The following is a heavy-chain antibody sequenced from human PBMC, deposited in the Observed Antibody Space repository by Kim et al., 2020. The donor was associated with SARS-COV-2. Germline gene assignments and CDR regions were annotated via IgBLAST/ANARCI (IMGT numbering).Heavy chain of an antibody. CDR1: GFTFSDYY. CDR3: AGDMLERRLPSRDYYYYYGMDV. Sequence: GGSLRLSCAASGFTFSDYYMSWIRQAPGKGLEWVAYISSSSSYTNYADSVKGRFTISRDNAKNSLYLQMNSLRAEDTAVYFCAGDMLERRLPSRDYYYYYGMDVWGQGTTVTVSS. V-gene: IGHV3-11*06. J-gene: IGHJ6*02. CDR2: ISSSSSYT. D-gene: IGHD1-1*01.